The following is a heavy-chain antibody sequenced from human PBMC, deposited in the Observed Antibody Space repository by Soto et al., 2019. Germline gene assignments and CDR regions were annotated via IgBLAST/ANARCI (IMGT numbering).Heavy chain of an antibody. CDR1: GFTFSSYG. CDR2: IWYDGSNK. V-gene: IGHV3-33*01. D-gene: IGHD6-19*01. J-gene: IGHJ3*02. Sequence: GGSVRLSCAASGFTFSSYGMHWVRQAPGKGLEWVAVIWYDGSNKYYADSVKGRFTISRDNSKNTLYLQMNSLRAEDTAVYYCARNPDSSGCSGAFDIWGQGTMVTVSS. CDR3: ARNPDSSGCSGAFDI.